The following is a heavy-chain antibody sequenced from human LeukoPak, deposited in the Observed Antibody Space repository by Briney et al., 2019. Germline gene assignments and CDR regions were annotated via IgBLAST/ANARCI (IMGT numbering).Heavy chain of an antibody. D-gene: IGHD3-3*01. Sequence: SETLSLTCTVSGGSISSSSYYWGWIRQPPGKGLEWIGSIYYSGSTYYNPSLKSRVTMSVDTSKNQFSLKLSSVTAADTAVYYCARVNLRDSWSGLLYYYYMDVWGKGTTVTVSS. V-gene: IGHV4-39*07. CDR2: IYYSGST. CDR3: ARVNLRDSWSGLLYYYYMDV. J-gene: IGHJ6*03. CDR1: GGSISSSSYY.